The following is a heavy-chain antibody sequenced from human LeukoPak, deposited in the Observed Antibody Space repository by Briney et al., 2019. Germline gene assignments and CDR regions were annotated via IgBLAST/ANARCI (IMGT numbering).Heavy chain of an antibody. CDR2: ISYDGSNK. D-gene: IGHD3-10*01. CDR3: ARALARFGDFDP. V-gene: IGHV3-30-3*01. J-gene: IGHJ5*02. Sequence: GGSLRLSCAASGFTFSSYAMHWVRQAPVKGLEWVAVISYDGSNKYYADSVKGRFTISRDNSKNTLYLQMNSLRAEDTAVYYCARALARFGDFDPWGQGTLVTVSS. CDR1: GFTFSSYA.